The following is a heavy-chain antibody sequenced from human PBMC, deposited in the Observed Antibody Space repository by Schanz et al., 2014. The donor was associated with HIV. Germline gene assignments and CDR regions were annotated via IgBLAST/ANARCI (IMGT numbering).Heavy chain of an antibody. V-gene: IGHV3-74*01. CDR1: GFSFSNYW. J-gene: IGHJ6*02. CDR2: INNDGSST. D-gene: IGHD3-10*01. CDR3: AKGSSLWSFYYDMDV. Sequence: EVQLVESGGGLVKRGGSLRLSCAASGFSFSNYWMYWVRQAPGKGLVWVSRINNDGSSTSYADSVKGRFTISRDNAKNTLYLQMKSLRAEDTAVYYCAKGSSLWSFYYDMDVWGQGTTVTVSS.